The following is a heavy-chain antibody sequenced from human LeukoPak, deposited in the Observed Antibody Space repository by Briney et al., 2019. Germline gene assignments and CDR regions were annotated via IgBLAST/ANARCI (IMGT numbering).Heavy chain of an antibody. CDR3: ARDPPNRAGPRFDI. J-gene: IGHJ3*02. CDR2: IYYSGST. Sequence: PSETLSLTCTVSGGSVSSGSYYWSWIRQPPGKGLEWIGYIYYSGSTNYNPSLKSRVTISVDTSKNQFSLKLSSVTAADTAVYYCARDPPNRAGPRFDIWGQGTMVTVSS. V-gene: IGHV4-61*01. D-gene: IGHD1-14*01. CDR1: GGSVSSGSYY.